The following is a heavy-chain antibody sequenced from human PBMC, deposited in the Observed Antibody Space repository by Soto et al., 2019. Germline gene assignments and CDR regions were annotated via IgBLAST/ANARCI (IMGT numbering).Heavy chain of an antibody. V-gene: IGHV4-30-2*01. CDR1: GGSISSGGYS. CDR3: ARGRDCSGGSCYSYYFDY. J-gene: IGHJ4*02. D-gene: IGHD2-15*01. Sequence: QLQLQESGSGLVKPSQTLSLTCAVSGGSISSGGYSWSWIRQPPGKGLEWIGYIYHSGSTYYNPSLKGRVTISVDRSKNQFSLKLSSVTAADTAVYYCARGRDCSGGSCYSYYFDYWGQGTLVTVSS. CDR2: IYHSGST.